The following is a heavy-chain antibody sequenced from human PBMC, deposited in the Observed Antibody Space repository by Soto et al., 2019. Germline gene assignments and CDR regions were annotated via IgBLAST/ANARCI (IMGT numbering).Heavy chain of an antibody. D-gene: IGHD4-17*01. CDR3: ARRSSGDYVGENWLDP. CDR1: GGSISSGGYS. Sequence: PSETLSLTCAISGGSISSGGYSWSWIRQPPGKGLEWIGYIYHSGSTYYNPSLKSRVTISVDRSKNQFSLKMSSVTAADTAVYYCARRSSGDYVGENWLDPWGQGTLVTVSS. V-gene: IGHV4-30-2*01. CDR2: IYHSGST. J-gene: IGHJ5*02.